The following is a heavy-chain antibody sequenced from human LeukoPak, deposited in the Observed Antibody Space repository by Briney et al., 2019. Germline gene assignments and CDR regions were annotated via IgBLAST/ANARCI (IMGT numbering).Heavy chain of an antibody. Sequence: PSETLFLTCTASGGSISSYYWSWIRQPPAKGLVWIGYIYYSGGTNYNPSLKSRVTISIDTSKNQFSLKLNSVTAADTAVYYCARIPTMGGGYFDDWGQGTLVTVSS. J-gene: IGHJ4*02. CDR3: ARIPTMGGGYFDD. V-gene: IGHV4-59*01. CDR1: GGSISSYY. D-gene: IGHD3-10*01. CDR2: IYYSGGT.